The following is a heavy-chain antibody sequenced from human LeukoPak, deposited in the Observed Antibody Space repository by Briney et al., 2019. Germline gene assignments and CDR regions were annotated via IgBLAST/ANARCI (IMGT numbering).Heavy chain of an antibody. CDR3: AKGNPRTGYCSGGSCISPFDP. Sequence: GGSLRLSCAASGFTFSSYAMSWVRQAPGKGLEWVSAISGSGGSTYYADSVKGRFTISRDNSKNTLYLQMNSLRAEDTAVYYCAKGNPRTGYCSGGSCISPFDPWGQGTLVTVSS. J-gene: IGHJ5*02. CDR1: GFTFSSYA. D-gene: IGHD2-15*01. V-gene: IGHV3-23*01. CDR2: ISGSGGST.